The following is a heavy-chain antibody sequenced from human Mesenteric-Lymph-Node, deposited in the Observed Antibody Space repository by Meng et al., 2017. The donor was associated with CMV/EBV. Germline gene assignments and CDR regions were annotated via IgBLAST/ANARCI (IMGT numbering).Heavy chain of an antibody. D-gene: IGHD4-17*01. CDR3: ARAQPLGELFY. CDR2: INSSNYR. CDR1: GFIFRNYI. Sequence: LACEACGFIFRNYIMNWVRQAPGKGLEWVASINSSNYRYYADSLKGRFTISRDNDKNLLFLQMSSLSADDTALYYCARAQPLGELFYWGQGTLVTVSS. J-gene: IGHJ4*02. V-gene: IGHV3-69-1*01.